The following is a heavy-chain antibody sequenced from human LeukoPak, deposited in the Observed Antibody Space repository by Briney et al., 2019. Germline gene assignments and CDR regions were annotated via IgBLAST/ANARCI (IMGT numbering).Heavy chain of an antibody. V-gene: IGHV3-23*01. CDR2: FSGSGGST. Sequence: GGSLRLSCAASGFTFSSYAMSWVRQAPGKGLECISGFSGSGGSTYYADSVKGRFTISRDNSKNTVFLQMYSLRAEDTAAYYCAKEASRGSSFAYTPIEKPYYLDYWGQGTLVTVSS. CDR3: AKEASRGSSFAYTPIEKPYYLDY. CDR1: GFTFSSYA. D-gene: IGHD5-18*01. J-gene: IGHJ4*02.